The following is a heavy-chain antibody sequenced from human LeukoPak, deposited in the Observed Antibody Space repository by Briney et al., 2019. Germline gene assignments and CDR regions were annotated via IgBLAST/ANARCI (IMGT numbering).Heavy chain of an antibody. J-gene: IGHJ3*01. CDR3: VRLDPQFDSFDV. CDR2: VFYTGST. CDR1: GGSISTYY. D-gene: IGHD6-19*01. V-gene: IGHV4-59*01. Sequence: SETLSLTCIVSGGSISTYYRTWIRQPPGKGLEWIGNVFYTGSTNYNPSLQSRVTVSVDTSKNQFSLQLTSVAAADTAVYYCVRLDPQFDSFDVWGQGTLVTVSS.